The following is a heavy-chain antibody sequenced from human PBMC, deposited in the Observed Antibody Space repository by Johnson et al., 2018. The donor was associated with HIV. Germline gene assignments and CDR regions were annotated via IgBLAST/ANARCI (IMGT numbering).Heavy chain of an antibody. D-gene: IGHD1-26*01. CDR1: GFTFSSYG. CDR2: IHYDGSNK. J-gene: IGHJ3*02. CDR3: ARDSEWELGQEGAFDI. V-gene: IGHV3-30*02. Sequence: QVQLVESGGGVVQPGGSLRLSCAASGFTFSSYGMHWVRQAPGKGLEWVAFIHYDGSNKYDADSVKGRFTISRDNSKNTLYLQMSSLRVEDTAVYYCARDSEWELGQEGAFDIWGQGTMVTVSS.